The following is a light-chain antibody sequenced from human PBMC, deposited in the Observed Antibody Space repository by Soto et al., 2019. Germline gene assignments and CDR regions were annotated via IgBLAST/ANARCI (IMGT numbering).Light chain of an antibody. V-gene: IGLV2-14*01. CDR1: SSDVAAYNF. CDR2: DVS. J-gene: IGLJ1*01. Sequence: QSALTQPASVSGSPGQSVAISCTGTSSDVAAYNFVSWYQQHPGKAPKLVVFDVSNRPSGVSDRFSGSKSGNTASLTISGLQAEDEADYYCSSYTSGGNYVFGTGTKLTVL. CDR3: SSYTSGGNYV.